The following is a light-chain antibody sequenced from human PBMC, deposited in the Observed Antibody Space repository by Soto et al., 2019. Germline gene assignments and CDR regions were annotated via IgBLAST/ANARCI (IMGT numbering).Light chain of an antibody. Sequence: QSVLTQPPSVSEAPRQRVTISCSGSSSNIGNNAVNWYQQLPGKAPKLLIYYDDLLPSWVSDRFSGSKSGTSASLAISGLQSEDEADYYCAAWDDTLKGHVFGTGTKLTVL. J-gene: IGLJ1*01. CDR1: SSNIGNNA. V-gene: IGLV1-36*01. CDR3: AAWDDTLKGHV. CDR2: YDD.